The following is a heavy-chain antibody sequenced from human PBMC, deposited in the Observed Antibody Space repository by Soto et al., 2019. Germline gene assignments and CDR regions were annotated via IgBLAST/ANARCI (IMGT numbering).Heavy chain of an antibody. D-gene: IGHD3-16*01. CDR1: GFSFSTYG. CDR3: VKFRGRAYHYYYMDV. Sequence: DVQLLESGGGLAQRGGSLRLSCAASGFSFSTYGMTWVRQAPGKGLEWVSYGGRGGSTYYADSVQGRFTLSSDNSKNTLYLPMNSLRAADTAVYYCVKFRGRAYHYYYMDVWGNGTTVTVSS. J-gene: IGHJ6*03. CDR2: YGGRGGST. V-gene: IGHV3-23*01.